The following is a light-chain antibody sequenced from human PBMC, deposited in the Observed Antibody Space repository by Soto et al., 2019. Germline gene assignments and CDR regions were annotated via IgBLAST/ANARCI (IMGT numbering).Light chain of an antibody. CDR3: QQSYSTPPIT. J-gene: IGKJ5*01. V-gene: IGKV1-39*01. CDR1: QSISSY. Sequence: DIQMTQSPSSLSASVGDRVTITCRASQSISSYLNWYQQKPGKAPKLLIYAGSSLQSGVPSRSSGSGSGTDFTLTISSLQPEDFATYYCQQSYSTPPITFGQGTRLEIK. CDR2: AGS.